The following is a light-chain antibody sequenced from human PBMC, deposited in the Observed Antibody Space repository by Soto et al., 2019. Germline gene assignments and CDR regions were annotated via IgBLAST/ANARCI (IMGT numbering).Light chain of an antibody. CDR2: KVS. CDR3: MQATQLRT. Sequence: EIVLTQTPLLSPVTLGQPASISCRSSRSLVASDGNAYLTWLHQRPGQPPRPLIYKVSQRLSGVPHRFSGSGAATDFTLHISRVEAEDVGTYFCMQATQLRTFGQGTRLEIK. V-gene: IGKV2-24*01. J-gene: IGKJ5*01. CDR1: RSLVASDGNAY.